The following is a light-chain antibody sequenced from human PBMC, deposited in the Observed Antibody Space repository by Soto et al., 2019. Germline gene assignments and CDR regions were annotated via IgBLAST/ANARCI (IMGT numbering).Light chain of an antibody. CDR2: DAS. CDR3: QQRSNWPPLT. CDR1: QSVSSY. V-gene: IGKV3-11*01. J-gene: IGKJ4*01. Sequence: EIVLTQSPATLSLSPGERATLSCRASQSVSSYLAWYQQKPGQAPRLLIYDASNRATGIPARFSGSGSWTDFTLTISSLEPEDLAVYYCQQRSNWPPLTFGGGTQVEI.